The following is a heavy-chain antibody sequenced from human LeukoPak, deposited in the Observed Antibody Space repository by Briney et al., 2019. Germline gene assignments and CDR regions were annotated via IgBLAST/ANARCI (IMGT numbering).Heavy chain of an antibody. V-gene: IGHV4-39*01. Sequence: SETLSLTCTVSGGSITSSTYYWGWVRQPPGKGPEWLGHMYYSGSTYHNPSLKSRVTTSVDTSKKQFSLKLTSVTAADTAVYYCARLSMHTFGGARSGFDYWGQGTLVTVSS. J-gene: IGHJ4*02. CDR3: ARLSMHTFGGARSGFDY. CDR2: MYYSGST. CDR1: GGSITSSTYY. D-gene: IGHD3-16*01.